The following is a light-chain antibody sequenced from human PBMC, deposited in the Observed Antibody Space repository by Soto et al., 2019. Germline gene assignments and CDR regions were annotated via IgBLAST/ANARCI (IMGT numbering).Light chain of an antibody. CDR3: QQRNSYPIT. CDR1: QGIGSS. J-gene: IGKJ5*01. V-gene: IGKV1-9*01. Sequence: DIQLTLSPSLLSASVGDRVTITCRASQGIGSSLAWYHQKAGKAPKLLIHTASTLQSGVPSRFSGSGSGTEFTLTITSLQPEDFATYYCQQRNSYPITFGQGTRLEIK. CDR2: TAS.